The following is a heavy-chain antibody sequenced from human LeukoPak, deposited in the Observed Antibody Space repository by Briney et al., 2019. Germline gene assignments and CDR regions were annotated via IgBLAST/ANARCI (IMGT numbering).Heavy chain of an antibody. Sequence: GGSLRLSCAASGFTFSIYSMNWVRQAPGKGLEWVSYISSSSSTKYYADSVKGRFTISRDNAKNSLYLQMNSLRDEDTAVYYCAREGAYYDSGGYYHRQYYFDYWGQGTLVTVSS. CDR1: GFTFSIYS. CDR3: AREGAYYDSGGYYHRQYYFDY. D-gene: IGHD3-22*01. CDR2: ISSSSSTK. J-gene: IGHJ4*02. V-gene: IGHV3-48*02.